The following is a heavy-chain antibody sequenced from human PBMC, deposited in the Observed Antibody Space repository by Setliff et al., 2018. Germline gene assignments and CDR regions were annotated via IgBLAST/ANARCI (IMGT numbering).Heavy chain of an antibody. CDR1: GYSFTTYW. V-gene: IGHV5-51*01. J-gene: IGHJ6*03. CDR2: IYPGDSDT. Sequence: PGESLKISCKGSGYSFTTYWIGWVRQMPGKGLEWMGAIYPGDSDTRHSPSFQGQVTISADKSISTVYLQWSSLKASDTAIYYCARHVGYYDILTGYLGARYYYYMDVWGKGTTVTVSS. D-gene: IGHD3-9*01. CDR3: ARHVGYYDILTGYLGARYYYYMDV.